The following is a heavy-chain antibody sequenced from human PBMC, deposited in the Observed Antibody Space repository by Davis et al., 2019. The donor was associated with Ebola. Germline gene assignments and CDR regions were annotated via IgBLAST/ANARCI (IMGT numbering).Heavy chain of an antibody. J-gene: IGHJ4*02. Sequence: SETLSPTCTVAGDSISGGDYSWTWIRQYPGRGLEWIGFVFHSGSSHYNPSLKSRVTISVDTSKNQFFLKLNSVTAADTPVYYCARDDLIGFIDYLGQGALVTVSA. CDR1: GDSISGGDYS. V-gene: IGHV4-30-4*08. CDR2: VFHSGSS. D-gene: IGHD2-21*01. CDR3: ARDDLIGFIDY.